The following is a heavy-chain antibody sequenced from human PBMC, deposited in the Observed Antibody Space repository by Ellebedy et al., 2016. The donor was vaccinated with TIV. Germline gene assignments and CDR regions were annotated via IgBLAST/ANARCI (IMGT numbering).Heavy chain of an antibody. CDR2: IYYSGSA. J-gene: IGHJ4*02. CDR1: GGSISNSDYY. Sequence: MPGGSLRLSCTVSGGSISNSDYYWNWIRQPPGKGLEWIGSIYYSGSAYYNPSLKSRVTVSVDTSKNQFSLNLRTATAADTAVYYCARTDPWQPIDDWGQGILVSVSS. V-gene: IGHV4-39*01. CDR3: ARTDPWQPIDD. D-gene: IGHD2-21*02.